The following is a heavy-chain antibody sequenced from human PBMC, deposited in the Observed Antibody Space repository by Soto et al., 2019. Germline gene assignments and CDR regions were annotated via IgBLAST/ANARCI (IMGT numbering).Heavy chain of an antibody. V-gene: IGHV3-23*01. CDR2: ISGSGGST. J-gene: IGHJ6*02. Sequence: PGGSLRLSCAASGFTFSSYAMSWVRQAPGKGLEWVSAISGSGGSTYYADSVKGRFTISRDNSKNTLYLQMNSLRAEDTAVYYCAKVHYDFWSGYSTYYYGLDVWGQGTTVTVSS. CDR3: AKVHYDFWSGYSTYYYGLDV. D-gene: IGHD3-3*01. CDR1: GFTFSSYA.